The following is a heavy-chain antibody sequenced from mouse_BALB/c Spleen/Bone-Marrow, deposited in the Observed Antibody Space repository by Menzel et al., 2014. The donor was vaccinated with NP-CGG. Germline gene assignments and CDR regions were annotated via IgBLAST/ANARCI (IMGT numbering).Heavy chain of an antibody. CDR2: VNPNNGGT. Sequence: VQLQQSGAELVKPGASVKLSCKASGYTFTSYYLYWVKQRPGQGLEWIGEVNPNNGGTNFNEKFKSKATLTVDKSSSTAYMQRSSLTSEDSAVYYCTRARPGGFAYWGQGTLVTVSA. D-gene: IGHD4-1*01. CDR3: TRARPGGFAY. V-gene: IGHV1S81*02. CDR1: GYTFTSYY. J-gene: IGHJ3*01.